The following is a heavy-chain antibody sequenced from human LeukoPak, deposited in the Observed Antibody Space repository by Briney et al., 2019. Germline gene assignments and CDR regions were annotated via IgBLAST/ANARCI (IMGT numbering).Heavy chain of an antibody. CDR1: GFTFSSYS. CDR2: ISSSSSYI. D-gene: IGHD5-24*01. V-gene: IGHV3-21*01. CDR3: ARARPRDGYNYGYFDY. J-gene: IGHJ4*02. Sequence: GGSLRLSCAASGFTFSSYSMNWVRQAPGKGLEWVSSISSSSSYIYYADSVKGRFTISRDNAKNSLYLQMNSLRAEDTAVYYCARARPRDGYNYGYFDYWGQGTLVTVSS.